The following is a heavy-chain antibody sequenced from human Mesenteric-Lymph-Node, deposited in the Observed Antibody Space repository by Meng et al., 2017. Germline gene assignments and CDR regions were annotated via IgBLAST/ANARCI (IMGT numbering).Heavy chain of an antibody. Sequence: ASVKVPCKDSGYSLTDLAMHWVRQAPGKGLEWMGGFEPEDGERIYAQKFQGRVTMTEDKSTDKAYMELSSLRSDDTAVDYWATDRRIWNLFSKSDALDVWGQGTRVTVSS. CDR1: GYSLTDLA. V-gene: IGHV1-24*01. CDR3: ATDRRIWNLFSKSDALDV. CDR2: FEPEDGER. D-gene: IGHD1-1*01. J-gene: IGHJ3*01.